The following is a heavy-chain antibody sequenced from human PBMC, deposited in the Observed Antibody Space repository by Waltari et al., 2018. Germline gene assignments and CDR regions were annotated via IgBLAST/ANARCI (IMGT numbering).Heavy chain of an antibody. J-gene: IGHJ3*02. D-gene: IGHD3-9*01. V-gene: IGHV1-2*02. CDR2: INPNSGGT. CDR1: GYTFTGYY. CDR3: ARGSGILTCNPAQYAFDI. Sequence: QVQLVQSGAEVTKPGASVKVSCKASGYTFTGYYMHWLRQAPGQGLEWMGWINPNSGGTNYAQKFQGRVTMTRDTSISTAYMELSRLRSDDTAVYYCARGSGILTCNPAQYAFDIWGQGTMVTVSS.